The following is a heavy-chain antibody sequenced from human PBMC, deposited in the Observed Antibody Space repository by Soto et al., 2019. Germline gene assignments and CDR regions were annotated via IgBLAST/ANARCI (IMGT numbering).Heavy chain of an antibody. CDR3: AKEEGYSSGWTPFDY. V-gene: IGHV3-23*01. J-gene: IGHJ4*02. D-gene: IGHD6-19*01. Sequence: EVQLLESGGGLVQPGGSLRLSCAASGFTFSSYAMSWVRQAPGKGLEWVSAISGSGVSTYYADSVKGRFTISRDNSKNTLYLKMNSLRAEDTAVYYCAKEEGYSSGWTPFDYWGQGTLVTVSS. CDR1: GFTFSSYA. CDR2: ISGSGVST.